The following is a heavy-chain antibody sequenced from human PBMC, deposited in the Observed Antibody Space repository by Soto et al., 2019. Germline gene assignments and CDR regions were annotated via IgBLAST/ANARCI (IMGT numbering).Heavy chain of an antibody. Sequence: QVQLVQSGAEVKKPGASVKVSCKASGYTFTSYGISWVRQAPGQRLEWMGWISAYNGNTNYAQKHQGRVTMTTDTSMITGYVELRSLRSDDTAVYYCARGPSALAVASHELDYWGQGTLVTVSS. D-gene: IGHD6-19*01. CDR2: ISAYNGNT. V-gene: IGHV1-18*04. CDR3: ARGPSALAVASHELDY. CDR1: GYTFTSYG. J-gene: IGHJ4*02.